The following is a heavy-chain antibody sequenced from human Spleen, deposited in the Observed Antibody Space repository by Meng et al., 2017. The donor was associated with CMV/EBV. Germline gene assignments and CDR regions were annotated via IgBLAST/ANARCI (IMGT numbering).Heavy chain of an antibody. D-gene: IGHD1-14*01. CDR2: IHDSGDT. J-gene: IGHJ5*02. Sequence: VSGGSINSGGYYWTWIRQHPGKGLEWIGFIHDSGDTYYKPSLKSRVSISIDTSENQFSLKLRSVTAADTAIYYCARDARNRAGWFDHWGQGALVTVSS. CDR1: GGSINSGGYY. V-gene: IGHV4-31*02. CDR3: ARDARNRAGWFDH.